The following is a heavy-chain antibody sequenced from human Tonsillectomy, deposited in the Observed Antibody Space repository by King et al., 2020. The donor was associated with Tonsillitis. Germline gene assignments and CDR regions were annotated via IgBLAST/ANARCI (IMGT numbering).Heavy chain of an antibody. D-gene: IGHD2-15*01. CDR2: ISSSSSII. V-gene: IGHV3-48*01. CDR1: GFTFSSYN. CDR3: ARSQVL. Sequence: DVQLVESGGGLVQPGGSLRLSCAASGFTFSSYNMNWVRQAPGKGLEWVSYISSSSSIIYYADSVKGRFTISRDNAKNSLYLQMNSLRAEDTAVYYCARSQVLGGQGTLVTVSS. J-gene: IGHJ1*01.